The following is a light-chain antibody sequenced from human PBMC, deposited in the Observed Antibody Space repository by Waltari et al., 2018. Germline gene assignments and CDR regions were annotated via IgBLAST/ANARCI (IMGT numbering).Light chain of an antibody. CDR2: DAS. CDR3: QQANSVPRT. CDR1: QGIRSW. J-gene: IGKJ1*01. Sequence: DIQMTQSPSSVSASVGDRVTITCRASQGIRSWLAWYQQKPGKAPKLLIYDASSLQSGVPSRCSGSGSGTDCTLTISSLQPEDFATYYCQQANSVPRTFGQGTKVEIK. V-gene: IGKV1-12*01.